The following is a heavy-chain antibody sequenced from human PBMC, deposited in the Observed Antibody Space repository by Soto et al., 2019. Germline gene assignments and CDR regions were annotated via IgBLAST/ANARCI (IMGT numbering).Heavy chain of an antibody. V-gene: IGHV1-69*06. Sequence: SVKVSFKASGGTFSSYAISWLRQAPGQGLEWMGGIIPIFGTANYAQKFQGRVTITADKSTSTAYMELSSLRSEDTAVYYCARGRGGWPRYGMDVWGQGTTVTVSS. D-gene: IGHD6-19*01. CDR3: ARGRGGWPRYGMDV. CDR2: IIPIFGTA. J-gene: IGHJ6*02. CDR1: GGTFSSYA.